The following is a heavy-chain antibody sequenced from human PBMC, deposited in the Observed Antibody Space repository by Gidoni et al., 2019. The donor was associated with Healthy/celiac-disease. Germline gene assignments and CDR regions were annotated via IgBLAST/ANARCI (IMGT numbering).Heavy chain of an antibody. D-gene: IGHD5-12*01. J-gene: IGHJ4*02. CDR3: ARRRQRWLQIPDYYFDY. CDR1: GGAISSSNW. CDR2: IYHSGST. V-gene: IGHV4-4*02. Sequence: QVQLQESGPGLVKPSGTLSLTCAVSGGAISSSNWWSWVRQPPGKGLEWIGEIYHSGSTNYNPSLKSRVTISVDKFKNQFSLKLSSVTAADTAVYYCARRRQRWLQIPDYYFDYWGQGTLVTVSS.